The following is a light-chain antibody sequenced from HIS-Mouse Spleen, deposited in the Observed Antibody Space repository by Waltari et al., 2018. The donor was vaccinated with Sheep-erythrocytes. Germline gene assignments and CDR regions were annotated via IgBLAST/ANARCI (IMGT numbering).Light chain of an antibody. Sequence: QSALTQPASVSGSPGQSITISCTGTSSDFGSYNLVSWYQQPPGKAPQPMIYEGSKRPSGVSNRFSGSKSGNTASLTISGLQAEDEADYYCCSYAGSSTLVFGGGTKLTVL. J-gene: IGLJ2*01. V-gene: IGLV2-23*01. CDR3: CSYAGSSTLV. CDR2: EGS. CDR1: SSDFGSYNL.